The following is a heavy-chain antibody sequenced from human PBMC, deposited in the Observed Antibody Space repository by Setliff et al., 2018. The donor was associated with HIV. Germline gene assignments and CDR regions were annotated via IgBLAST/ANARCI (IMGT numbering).Heavy chain of an antibody. CDR1: GGSFTSYT. J-gene: IGHJ5*02. V-gene: IGHV1-69*04. CDR3: ARERPGDHYESIGYQLADWFDP. Sequence: GASVKVSCKASGGSFTSYTFSWVRQAPGQGLEWMGRIIPIVTIAHYAEQFVGRVTITADKSTSTTYMEVSSLRSEDTAVYYCARERPGDHYESIGYQLADWFDPWGQGTLVTVSS. CDR2: IIPIVTIA. D-gene: IGHD3-22*01.